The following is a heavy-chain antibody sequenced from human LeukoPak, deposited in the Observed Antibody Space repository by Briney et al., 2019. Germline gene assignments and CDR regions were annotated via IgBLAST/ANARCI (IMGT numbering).Heavy chain of an antibody. CDR2: ISGSGGST. J-gene: IGHJ4*02. CDR1: GFTFSSYA. Sequence: GRSLRLSCAASGFTFSSYAMHWVRQAPGKGLEWVSAISGSGGSTYYADSVKGRFTISRDNSKNTLYLQMNSLRAEDTAVYYCAKGRSLDFDYWGQGTLVTVSS. CDR3: AKGRSLDFDY. V-gene: IGHV3-23*01. D-gene: IGHD5-24*01.